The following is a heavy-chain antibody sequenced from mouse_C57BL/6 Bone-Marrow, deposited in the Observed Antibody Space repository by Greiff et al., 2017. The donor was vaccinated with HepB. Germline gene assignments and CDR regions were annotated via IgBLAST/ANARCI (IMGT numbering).Heavy chain of an antibody. CDR2: ISGGGGNT. J-gene: IGHJ3*01. D-gene: IGHD1-1*01. CDR1: GFTFSSYT. Sequence: EVKLMESGGGLVKPGGSLKLSCAASGFTFSSYTMSWVRQTPEKRLEWVATISGGGGNTYYPDSVMGRSTISRDNAKNTLYLQMSRLRSEDTALYYCASLTTVVAPNAYWGKGTLVTVSA. CDR3: ASLTTVVAPNAY. V-gene: IGHV5-9*01.